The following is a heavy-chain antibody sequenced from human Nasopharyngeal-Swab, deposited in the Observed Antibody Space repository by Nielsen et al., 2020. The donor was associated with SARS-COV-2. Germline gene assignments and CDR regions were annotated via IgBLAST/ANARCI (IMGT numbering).Heavy chain of an antibody. CDR2: MNPNSGNT. D-gene: IGHD6-6*01. CDR1: GYTFTSYD. V-gene: IGHV1-8*01. Sequence: ASVKVSCKASGYTFTSYDINWVRQATGQGLEWMGWMNPNSGNTGYAQKFKGRVTMTRNTSTSTAYMELSRLRSEDTAVYYCTTQLGDAFDIWGQGTMVTVSS. J-gene: IGHJ3*02. CDR3: TTQLGDAFDI.